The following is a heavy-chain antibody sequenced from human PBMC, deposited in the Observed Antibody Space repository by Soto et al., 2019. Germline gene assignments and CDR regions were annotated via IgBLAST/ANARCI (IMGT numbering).Heavy chain of an antibody. CDR1: GGSISSGGYY. Sequence: QVQLQESGPGLVKPSQTLSLTCTVSGGSISSGGYYWSWIRQHPGKGLEWIGYIYYSGSTYYNPSLKSRVTISVDTSKNQFSLKLSSMTAADTAVYYCARGEDSSGYYSNEKYYFDYWGQGTLVTVSS. D-gene: IGHD3-22*01. CDR3: ARGEDSSGYYSNEKYYFDY. V-gene: IGHV4-31*03. J-gene: IGHJ4*02. CDR2: IYYSGST.